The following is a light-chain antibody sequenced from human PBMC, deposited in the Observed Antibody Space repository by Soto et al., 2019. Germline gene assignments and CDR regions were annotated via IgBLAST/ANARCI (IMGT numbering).Light chain of an antibody. CDR1: SSDVGGYNY. CDR2: DVS. V-gene: IGLV2-11*01. Sequence: QSALTQPRSVSGSPGPSVTISCTGTSSDVGGYNYVSWYQQHPGKAPKLMIYDVSTRPSGVPDRFSGSKSGNTASLTISGLQAEDEADYYCCSYAGSYTWVFGGGTQLTVL. CDR3: CSYAGSYTWV. J-gene: IGLJ3*02.